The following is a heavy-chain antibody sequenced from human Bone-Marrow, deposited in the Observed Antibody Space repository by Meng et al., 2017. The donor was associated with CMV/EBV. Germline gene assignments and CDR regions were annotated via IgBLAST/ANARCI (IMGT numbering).Heavy chain of an antibody. CDR2: INHSGST. V-gene: IGHV4-34*01. CDR3: ARDYDFWSGYYVYFDY. D-gene: IGHD3-3*01. CDR1: GGSFSGYY. J-gene: IGHJ4*02. Sequence: GSLRLSCAVYGGSFSGYYWSWIRQPPGKGPEWIGEINHSGSTNYNPSLKSRVTISVDTSKNQFSLKLSSVTAADTAVYYCARDYDFWSGYYVYFDYWGQGTLVTVSS.